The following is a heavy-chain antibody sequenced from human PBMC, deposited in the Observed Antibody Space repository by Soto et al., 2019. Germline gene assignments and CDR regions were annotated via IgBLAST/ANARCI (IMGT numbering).Heavy chain of an antibody. CDR3: ARQCCGYSGYDYNWFDP. D-gene: IGHD5-12*01. CDR2: IYHSGST. V-gene: IGHV4-4*02. Sequence: PSETLSLTCAVSGGSISSSNWWSWVRQPPGKGLEWIGEIYHSGSTNYNPSLKSRVTISVDKSKNQFSLKLSSVTAADTAVYYCARQCCGYSGYDYNWFDPWGQGTLVTVSS. J-gene: IGHJ5*02. CDR1: GGSISSSNW.